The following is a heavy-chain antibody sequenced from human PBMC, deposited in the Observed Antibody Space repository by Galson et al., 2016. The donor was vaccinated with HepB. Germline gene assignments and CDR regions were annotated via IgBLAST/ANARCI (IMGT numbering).Heavy chain of an antibody. V-gene: IGHV2-26*02. CDR2: IFWNDEE. D-gene: IGHD1-26*01. Sequence: ETLTLTCTVSGFSLSSARMGVSWIRQPPGKALEWLAQIFWNDEESYSTSLKSRLTISRDTSKNQVVLSMTNMDPVDTATYYCARIHLNALSGRPDAFDVWGQGTVVIVSS. J-gene: IGHJ3*01. CDR1: GFSLSSARMG. CDR3: ARIHLNALSGRPDAFDV.